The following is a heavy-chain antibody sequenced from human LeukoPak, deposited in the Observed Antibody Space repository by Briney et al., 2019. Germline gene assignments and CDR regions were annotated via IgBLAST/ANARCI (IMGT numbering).Heavy chain of an antibody. CDR3: ATWRYCRGGHRFGDYYMDV. CDR2: IYYTGTT. D-gene: IGHD2-15*01. V-gene: IGHV4-59*01. J-gene: IGHJ6*03. CDR1: GGSINSYY. Sequence: SETLSLTCTVSGGSINSYYWSWIRQPPGKGLEWIGYIYYTGTTNYNPSLKSRVTISLDTSKNQFSLKLTSVTAADTAVYYCATWRYCRGGHRFGDYYMDVWGKGTTVTVSS.